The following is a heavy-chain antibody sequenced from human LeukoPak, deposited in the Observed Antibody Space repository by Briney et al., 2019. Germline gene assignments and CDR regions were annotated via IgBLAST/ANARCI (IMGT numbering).Heavy chain of an antibody. J-gene: IGHJ4*02. V-gene: IGHV3-21*01. Sequence: GILRLSCAASGFTFSIYTMNWVRQAPGKGLEWVSSISSSNSYIYYADSVKGRFTISRDNAKNSLYLQMNSLRAEDTAVYYCARGRYGDYWGQGTLVTVSS. CDR1: GFTFSIYT. CDR3: ARGRYGDY. D-gene: IGHD1-1*01. CDR2: ISSSNSYI.